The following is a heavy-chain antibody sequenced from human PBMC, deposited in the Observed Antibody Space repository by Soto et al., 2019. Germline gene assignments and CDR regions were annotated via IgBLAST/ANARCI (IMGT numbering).Heavy chain of an antibody. J-gene: IGHJ4*02. CDR2: IIPIFGTA. D-gene: IGHD6-13*01. V-gene: IGHV1-69*13. CDR3: ARDRAAAGTPSPLDY. Sequence: SVKVSCKASGGTFSSYAISWVRQAPGQGLEWMGGIIPIFGTANYAQKFQGRVTITADESTSTAYMELSSLRSEDTAVYYCARDRAAAGTPSPLDYWGQGTLVTVS. CDR1: GGTFSSYA.